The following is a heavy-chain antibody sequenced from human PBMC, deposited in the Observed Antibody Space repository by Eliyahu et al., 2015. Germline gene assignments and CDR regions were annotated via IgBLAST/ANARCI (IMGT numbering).Heavy chain of an antibody. CDR2: INHSGST. CDR3: ARGYGYSSSWYMVHDAFDI. Sequence: QVQLQQWGAGLLKPSETLSLXCAVYGGSFXGYXWSWIRQPPGKGLXWIGEINHSGSTNYNPSLKSRVTISVDTSKNQFSLKLSSVTAADTAVYYCARGYGYSSSWYMVHDAFDIWGQGTMVTVSS. J-gene: IGHJ3*02. V-gene: IGHV4-34*01. CDR1: GGSFXGYX. D-gene: IGHD6-13*01.